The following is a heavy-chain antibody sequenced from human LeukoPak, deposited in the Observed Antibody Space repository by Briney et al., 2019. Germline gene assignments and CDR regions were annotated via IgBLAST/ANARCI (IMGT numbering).Heavy chain of an antibody. CDR2: ISAYNGNT. CDR3: ARWGRNFNDWFDP. D-gene: IGHD3-9*01. V-gene: IGHV1-18*01. CDR1: GYTFTNYG. Sequence: ASVKVSCKASGYTFTNYGVIWVRQAPGQGLEWMGWISAYNGNTNYAQHVQARVTMTTDISTTTAYMELISLNSDDTAVYYCARWGRNFNDWFDPWGQGTLVTVSS. J-gene: IGHJ5*02.